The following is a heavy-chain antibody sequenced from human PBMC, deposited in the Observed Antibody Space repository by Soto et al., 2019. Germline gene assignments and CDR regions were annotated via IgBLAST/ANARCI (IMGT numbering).Heavy chain of an antibody. V-gene: IGHV3-7*01. CDR1: GFTFTNYW. CDR3: ARDMGVFLSVYPEGGFDY. D-gene: IGHD3-3*01. CDR2: IKQDGSEK. Sequence: EAQLVESGGGLVQPGGSLRLSCAASGFTFTNYWMSWVRQAPGKGLEWVANIKQDGSEKYYADSAKGRFIISRDNAKTSLYLQMNSLRAEDTAVYYCARDMGVFLSVYPEGGFDYWGHVTPVNVSS. J-gene: IGHJ4*01.